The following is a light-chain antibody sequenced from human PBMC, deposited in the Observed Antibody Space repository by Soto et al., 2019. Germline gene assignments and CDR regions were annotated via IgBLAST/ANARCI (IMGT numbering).Light chain of an antibody. CDR3: QQRSNWPWT. V-gene: IGKV3-11*01. CDR2: DAS. J-gene: IGKJ1*01. CDR1: QSVSSY. Sequence: EIVLTQSPATLSLSPGERATLSCRASQSVSSYVAWYQQKPGQAPRLLIYDASHRATGIPARFSGSGSGTNFTLTISNLEPKDFSVYYCQQRSNWPWTFRQGTKVEIK.